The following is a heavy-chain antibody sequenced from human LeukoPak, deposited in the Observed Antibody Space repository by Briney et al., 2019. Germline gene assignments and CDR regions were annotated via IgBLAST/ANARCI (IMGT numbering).Heavy chain of an antibody. CDR3: ASLLFYYDSTGYVNY. D-gene: IGHD3-22*01. CDR1: GFTVSSNY. J-gene: IGHJ4*02. V-gene: IGHV3-66*02. CDR2: IYSGGST. Sequence: PGESLRLSCAASGFTVSSNYMSWVRQAPGKGLEWVSVIYSGGSTYYADSVKGRFTISRDNSKNTLYLQMNSLRAEDTAVYYCASLLFYYDSTGYVNYWGQGTLVTVSS.